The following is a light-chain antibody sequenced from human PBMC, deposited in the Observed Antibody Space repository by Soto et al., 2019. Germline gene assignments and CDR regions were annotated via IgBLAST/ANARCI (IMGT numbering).Light chain of an antibody. V-gene: IGKV3-15*01. CDR3: QQYNSWPPIT. CDR2: GAS. Sequence: EIVMTQSPDTLYVSPGEGATLSCRASQSVRTKLAWYQQKAGQAPRLLLYGASTRATGIPDRFSGSGSGTELTLTISSLQSEDFAVYYCQQYNSWPPITFGQGTRLEI. J-gene: IGKJ5*01. CDR1: QSVRTK.